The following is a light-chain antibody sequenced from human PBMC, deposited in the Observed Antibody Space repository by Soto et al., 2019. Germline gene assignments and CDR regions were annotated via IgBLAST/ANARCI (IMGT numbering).Light chain of an antibody. V-gene: IGLV1-40*01. Sequence: QSVLTQPPSVSGAPGQRVTISCTGSRSNIGAGYDVHWYQQLPGTASKLLIYGNSNRPSGVPDRFSGSKSGTSASLAITGLQAEDEADYYCQSYDSSLSGYVVFGGGTKVTVL. CDR3: QSYDSSLSGYVV. CDR1: RSNIGAGYD. CDR2: GNS. J-gene: IGLJ2*01.